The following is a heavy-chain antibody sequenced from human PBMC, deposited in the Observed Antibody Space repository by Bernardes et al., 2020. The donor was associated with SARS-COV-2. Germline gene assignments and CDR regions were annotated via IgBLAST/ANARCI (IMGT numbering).Heavy chain of an antibody. D-gene: IGHD6-19*01. CDR3: ASSIGWFSVDH. CDR1: GFGLRSYC. J-gene: IGHJ4*02. CDR2: INEDGSEK. V-gene: IGHV3-7*02. Sequence: GGSLRLFCAASGFGLRSYCMSWVRRTPGKGLEWVANINEDGSEKNYVDSVKGRFTISRDNAKNSVYMQMNSLRVDDTAVYYCASSIGWFSVDHWGQVILVAVSS.